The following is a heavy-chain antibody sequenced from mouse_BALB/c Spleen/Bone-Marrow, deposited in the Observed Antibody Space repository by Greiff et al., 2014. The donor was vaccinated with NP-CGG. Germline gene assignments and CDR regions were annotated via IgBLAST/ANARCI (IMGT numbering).Heavy chain of an antibody. Sequence: EVKLQESGGGLVQPGESLKLSCESNEYELPSHDMSWVRKTPEKRLELVAAINSDGGSTYYPDTMERRFIISRDNTKKTLYLQMSSLRSEDTALYYCARHRYDYDGAMDYWGQGTSVTVSS. CDR1: EYELPSHD. CDR3: ARHRYDYDGAMDY. D-gene: IGHD2-4*01. J-gene: IGHJ4*01. CDR2: INSDGGST. V-gene: IGHV5-2*01.